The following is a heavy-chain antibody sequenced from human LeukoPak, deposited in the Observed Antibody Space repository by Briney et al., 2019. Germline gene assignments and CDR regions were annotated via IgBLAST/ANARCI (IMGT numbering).Heavy chain of an antibody. CDR2: ISSSSNYI. J-gene: IGHJ6*04. Sequence: GGSLRLSCAASGFTFSSYSMNWVRQAPGKGLEWVSSISSSSNYIYYADSVKGRFTISRDNAKNSLYLQMNSLRAEDTAVYYCARGGDYYDTGYMDVWGKGTTVIFSS. V-gene: IGHV3-21*01. CDR3: ARGGDYYDTGYMDV. CDR1: GFTFSSYS. D-gene: IGHD3-22*01.